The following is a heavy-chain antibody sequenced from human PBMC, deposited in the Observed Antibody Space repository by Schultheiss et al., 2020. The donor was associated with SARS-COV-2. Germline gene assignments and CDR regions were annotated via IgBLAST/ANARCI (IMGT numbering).Heavy chain of an antibody. CDR3: ARRETARSLGY. V-gene: IGHV5-51*01. D-gene: IGHD6-6*01. CDR2: IYPGDSDT. J-gene: IGHJ4*02. Sequence: GGSLRLSCKGSGYSFTSYWIGWVRQMPGKGLEWMGIIYPGDSDTRYSPSFQGQVTISADKSISTAYLQWSSLKASDTAMYYCARRETARSLGYWGQGTLVTVSS. CDR1: GYSFTSYW.